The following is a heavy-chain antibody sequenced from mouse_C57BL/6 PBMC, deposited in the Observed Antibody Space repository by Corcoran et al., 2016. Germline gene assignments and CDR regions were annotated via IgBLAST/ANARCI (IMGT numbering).Heavy chain of an antibody. V-gene: IGHV1-76*01. Sequence: QVQLKQSRAELWRPGASVKLSCKASGYNFTDYFIKWVKQRPGKGLEWIARIYPGSGNTYYNEKFKGKATLTAEKSSSTAYMQLSSLTSEDSAVYFCARSGVLLRSRFYYWGQGTTLTVSS. D-gene: IGHD1-1*01. CDR3: ARSGVLLRSRFYY. CDR2: IYPGSGNT. J-gene: IGHJ2*01. CDR1: GYNFTDYF.